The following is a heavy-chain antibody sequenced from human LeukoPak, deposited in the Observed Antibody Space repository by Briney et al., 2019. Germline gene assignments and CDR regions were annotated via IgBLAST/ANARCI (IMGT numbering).Heavy chain of an antibody. D-gene: IGHD1-26*01. Sequence: GGSLRLSCAASGFTFSSYGMHWVRQAPGKGLEWVAVIWYDGSNKYYADSVKGRLTISRDNSKNTLYLQMNSLRAEDTAVYYCARESLGPPYYFDFWGQGTLVTVSS. J-gene: IGHJ4*02. CDR2: IWYDGSNK. CDR1: GFTFSSYG. V-gene: IGHV3-33*01. CDR3: ARESLGPPYYFDF.